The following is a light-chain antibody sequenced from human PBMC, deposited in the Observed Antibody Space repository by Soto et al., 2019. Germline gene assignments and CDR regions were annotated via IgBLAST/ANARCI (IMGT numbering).Light chain of an antibody. Sequence: DIQMTQSPSTLSASVGDRVTITCRASQSISSWLAWYQQKPGKAPKLLIYEATSSEIGVPPRFSGGGFGTEFTLTISSLQPHDFATFSCQHYKESSTLGQGTRLEIK. CDR3: QHYKESST. V-gene: IGKV1-5*03. CDR2: EAT. J-gene: IGKJ1*01. CDR1: QSISSW.